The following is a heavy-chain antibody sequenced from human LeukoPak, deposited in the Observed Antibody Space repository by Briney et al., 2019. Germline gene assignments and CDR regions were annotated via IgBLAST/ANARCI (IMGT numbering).Heavy chain of an antibody. D-gene: IGHD4-17*01. CDR1: GGSVSSSSYY. CDR2: IFYSGST. CDR3: ARDSVTTRPYGYYFDY. V-gene: IGHV4-39*07. Sequence: PSETLSLTCNVSGGSVSSSSYYWGWLRQPIGKGLEWVGSIFYSGSTYYHPYLKSRATISLDPSKKLFSLKLSAVTAADTAGYYCARDSVTTRPYGYYFDYWCQGTLVTVSS. J-gene: IGHJ4*02.